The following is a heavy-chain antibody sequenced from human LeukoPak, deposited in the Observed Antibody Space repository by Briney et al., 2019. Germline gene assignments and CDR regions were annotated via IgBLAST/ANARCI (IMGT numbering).Heavy chain of an antibody. CDR1: GFTFSSSW. D-gene: IGHD1-26*01. CDR3: ARETRGTVGSY. J-gene: IGHJ4*02. V-gene: IGHV3-74*01. CDR2: INSDGSTT. Sequence: GGSLRLSCAASGFTFSSSWMHWVRQAPGKGLVWVSRINSDGSTTSYADSVKGRFTISRDNAANSLYLQMNSLRAEDTAVYYCARETRGTVGSYWDQGTLVTVSS.